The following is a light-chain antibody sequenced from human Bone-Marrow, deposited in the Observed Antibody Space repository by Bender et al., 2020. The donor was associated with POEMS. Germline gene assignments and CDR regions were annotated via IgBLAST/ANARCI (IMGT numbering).Light chain of an antibody. J-gene: IGLJ2*01. Sequence: QSALTQPASVSGSPGQSVTISCTGTCSDVGGYNFVSWYQQHPGKAPKLMIYEVSKRPSGIPERFSGSNSGNTATLTISGTQAMDEADYYCAAYTGTTVLFGGGTKLTVL. CDR1: CSDVGGYNF. V-gene: IGLV2-8*01. CDR3: AAYTGTTVL. CDR2: EVS.